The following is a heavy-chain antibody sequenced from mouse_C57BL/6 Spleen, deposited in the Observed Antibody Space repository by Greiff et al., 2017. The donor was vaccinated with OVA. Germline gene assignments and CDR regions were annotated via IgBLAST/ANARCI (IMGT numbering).Heavy chain of an antibody. CDR2: INPNNGGT. J-gene: IGHJ4*01. Sequence: VQLQQSGPELVKPGASVKIPCKASGYTFTDYNMDWVKQSHGKSLEWIGDINPNNGGTIYNQKFKGKATLTVDTSSSTAYMELRSLTSEDTAVYYCTRTRTRYYAMDYWGQGTTVTVSS. CDR1: GYTFTDYN. CDR3: TRTRTRYYAMDY. V-gene: IGHV1-18*01.